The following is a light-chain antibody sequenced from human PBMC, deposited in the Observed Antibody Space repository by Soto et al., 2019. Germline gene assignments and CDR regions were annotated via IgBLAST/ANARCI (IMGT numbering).Light chain of an antibody. CDR2: DAS. CDR3: QQGGNWPLT. V-gene: IGKV3-11*01. CDR1: QSVSSN. J-gene: IGKJ5*01. Sequence: EIVLTQSPATLSSSPGERATLSCRASQSVSSNLAWYQQKPGQAPRLLIYDASSRASGIPARFSGSGSGTDFTLTISSLEPEDFAVYYCQQGGNWPLTFGQGTRLEIK.